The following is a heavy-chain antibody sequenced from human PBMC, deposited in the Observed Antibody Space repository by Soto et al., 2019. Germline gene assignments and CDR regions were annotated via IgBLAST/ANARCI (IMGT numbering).Heavy chain of an antibody. V-gene: IGHV1-3*01. Sequence: QVQLVQSGAEVKKPGASVKVSCKTSGYTFTSYAMHWVRQAPGQRLEWMGWINAGNGNTKYSQKFQGRVTITRDTSASTAYMELSSLRSEDTAVYYCARGPYYYGSGSYIAWFDPWGQGTLVTVSS. CDR1: GYTFTSYA. CDR2: INAGNGNT. D-gene: IGHD3-10*01. J-gene: IGHJ5*02. CDR3: ARGPYYYGSGSYIAWFDP.